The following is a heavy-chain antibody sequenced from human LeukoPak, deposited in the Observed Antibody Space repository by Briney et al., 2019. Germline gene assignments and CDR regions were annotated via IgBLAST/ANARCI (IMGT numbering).Heavy chain of an antibody. D-gene: IGHD6-13*01. V-gene: IGHV1-18*01. Sequence: ASVKVSCKASGYTFTNYGISWVRQAPGQGLEWMGWISAYNGNTNYAQKLQGRVTMTTDTSTSTAYMELRSLRSVDTAVYYCARDGSSNWFANFDSYYMDVWGKGTTVTVSS. J-gene: IGHJ6*03. CDR1: GYTFTNYG. CDR3: ARDGSSNWFANFDSYYMDV. CDR2: ISAYNGNT.